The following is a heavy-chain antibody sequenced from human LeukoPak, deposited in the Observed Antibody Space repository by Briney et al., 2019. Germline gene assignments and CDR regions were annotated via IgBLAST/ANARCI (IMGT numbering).Heavy chain of an antibody. D-gene: IGHD5-18*01. CDR2: IYYSGST. V-gene: IGHV4-31*02. J-gene: IGHJ4*02. CDR3: ARVGYSYGYFDY. Sequence: SWVRQAPGKGLEWIGYIYYSGSTYYNPSLKSRVTISVDTSKNQFSLKLSSVTAADTAVYYCARVGYSYGYFDYWGQGTLVTVSS.